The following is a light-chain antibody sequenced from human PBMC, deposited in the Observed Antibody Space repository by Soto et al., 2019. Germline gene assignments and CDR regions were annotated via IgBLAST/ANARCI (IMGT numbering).Light chain of an antibody. CDR1: QSVSYNC. CDR2: GVS. J-gene: IGKJ3*01. CDR3: QQYGDSPFT. Sequence: EIVLTQSPGTLSFSPGERATLTCRASQSVSYNCLAWYQQKPGQAPRLLIYGVSGRATGIPDRFSGSGSGTDFTLTISRLEPEDFAVYYCQQYGDSPFTFGPGTKVDLK. V-gene: IGKV3-20*01.